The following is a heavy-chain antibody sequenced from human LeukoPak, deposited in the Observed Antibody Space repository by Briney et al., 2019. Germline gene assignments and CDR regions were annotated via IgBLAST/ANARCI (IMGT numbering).Heavy chain of an antibody. D-gene: IGHD1-26*01. CDR1: GGSISSSSYY. V-gene: IGHV4-39*07. Sequence: SETLSLTCTVSGGSISSSSYYWGWIRQPPGKGLEWIGEINHSGSTNYNPSLKSRVTISVDTSKNQFSLKLSSVTAADTAVYYCAREGGSFIVGATTGNHDAFDIWGQGTMVTVSS. J-gene: IGHJ3*02. CDR2: INHSGST. CDR3: AREGGSFIVGATTGNHDAFDI.